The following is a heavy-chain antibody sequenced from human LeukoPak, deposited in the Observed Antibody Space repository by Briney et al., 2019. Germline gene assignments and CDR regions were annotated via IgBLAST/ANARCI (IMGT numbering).Heavy chain of an antibody. V-gene: IGHV1-24*01. J-gene: IGHJ2*01. CDR3: ATGVSGSGDWYFDL. Sequence: GASVKVSCKVSGYTLTELSMHWVRQAPGKGLGWRGGFDPEDGETIYAQKFQGRVTMTGDTSTDTTYMELSSLRSENTAVYYCATGVSGSGDWYFDLWGRGTLVTVSS. D-gene: IGHD5-12*01. CDR1: GYTLTELS. CDR2: FDPEDGET.